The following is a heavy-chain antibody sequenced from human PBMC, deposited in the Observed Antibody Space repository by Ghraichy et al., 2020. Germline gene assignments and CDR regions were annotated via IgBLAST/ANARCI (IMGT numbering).Heavy chain of an antibody. CDR1: GFTFNFFW. J-gene: IGHJ4*02. Sequence: ETLTPTCAASGFTFNFFWMNWVRQAPGKGLEWVSRINNDGTDTGYADSVKGRFIVSRDNAKNTVYLQMNSLTAEDTALYYCARDWVHTKDYWGQGTLVTVSS. D-gene: IGHD3-16*01. CDR3: ARDWVHTKDY. V-gene: IGHV3-74*01. CDR2: INNDGTDT.